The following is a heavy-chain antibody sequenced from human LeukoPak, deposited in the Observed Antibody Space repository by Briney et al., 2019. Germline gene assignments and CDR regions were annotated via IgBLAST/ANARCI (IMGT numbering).Heavy chain of an antibody. CDR3: ARGRRGSKAFDI. CDR2: INHSGST. CDR1: GGSFSGYY. D-gene: IGHD1-14*01. Sequence: SETLSLTCAVYGGSFSGYYWSWIRQPPGKGLEWIGEINHSGSTNYNPSLKSRVTILVDTSKNQFSLKLSSVTAADTAVYYCARGRRGSKAFDIWGQGTMVTVSS. J-gene: IGHJ3*02. V-gene: IGHV4-34*01.